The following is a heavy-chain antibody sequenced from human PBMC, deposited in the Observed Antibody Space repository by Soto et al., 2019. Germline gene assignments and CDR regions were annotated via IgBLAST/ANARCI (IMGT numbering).Heavy chain of an antibody. CDR1: GYTFTSYA. D-gene: IGHD4-17*01. CDR3: ASQTTVTSLGY. CDR2: INAGNGNT. J-gene: IGHJ4*02. V-gene: IGHV1-3*01. Sequence: QVQLVQSGAEVKKPGASVKVCCKASGYTFTSYAMHWVRQAPGQRIEWMGWINAGNGNTKYSQKFQGRVTITRDTSAGTAYMEMSSLRSEDTAVYYCASQTTVTSLGYWGRVTLVTVSS.